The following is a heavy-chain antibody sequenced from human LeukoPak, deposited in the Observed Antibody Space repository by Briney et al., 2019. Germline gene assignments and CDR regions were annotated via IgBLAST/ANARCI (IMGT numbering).Heavy chain of an antibody. CDR2: ISSNSST. J-gene: IGHJ4*02. Sequence: GGSLRLSCAASGFTFSSYSMNWVRQAPGGGLEWVSYISSNSSTIYADSVKGRFTFSRDNAKNSLYLQMNSLRDEDTAVYYCARGLSLSSAWADYYFDYWGQGTLVTVSS. CDR3: ARGLSLSSAWADYYFDY. CDR1: GFTFSSYS. V-gene: IGHV3-48*02. D-gene: IGHD6-19*01.